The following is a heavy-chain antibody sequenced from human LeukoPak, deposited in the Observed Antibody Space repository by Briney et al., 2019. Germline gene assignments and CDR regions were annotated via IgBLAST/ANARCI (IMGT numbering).Heavy chain of an antibody. V-gene: IGHV4-4*02. D-gene: IGHD3-3*01. CDR3: ARERSGSEIFARSFDI. J-gene: IGHJ3*02. Sequence: SETLSLTCAVSGGSISSSNWWSWVRQPPGKGLEWIGEIFYSGSTNYNPSLKSRIIISVDKSKNQFSLKPSSVTAVDTAVYYCARERSGSEIFARSFDIWGQGTMVTVSS. CDR2: IFYSGST. CDR1: GGSISSSNW.